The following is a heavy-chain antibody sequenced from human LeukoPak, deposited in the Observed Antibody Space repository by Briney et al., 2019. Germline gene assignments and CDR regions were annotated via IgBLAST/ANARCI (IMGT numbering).Heavy chain of an antibody. J-gene: IGHJ4*02. CDR3: ARAGNSSSRRYLDC. CDR2: ISSDGSST. D-gene: IGHD6-6*01. Sequence: GGSLRPSCAASGFTFSSHWMHWVRQAPGKGLVWVSRISSDGSSTTYADSVKGRFTISRDNAKNTLYLQMNSLRAEDTAVFYCARAGNSSSRRYLDCWGQGTLVTVSS. CDR1: GFTFSSHW. V-gene: IGHV3-74*01.